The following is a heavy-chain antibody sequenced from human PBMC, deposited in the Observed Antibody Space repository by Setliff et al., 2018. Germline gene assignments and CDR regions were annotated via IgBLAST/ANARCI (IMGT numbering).Heavy chain of an antibody. CDR2: IYYSGST. V-gene: IGHV4-59*01. Sequence: LETLSLTCTVSGGSIGSYYWSWIRQPPGKGLEWIGYIYYSGSTNYNPSLKSRVTISVDTSKNQFSLKLSSVTAADTAVYYCARGPPYYDILTGFDYYYYGMDVWGQGTTVTVS. CDR1: GGSIGSYY. D-gene: IGHD3-9*01. J-gene: IGHJ6*02. CDR3: ARGPPYYDILTGFDYYYYGMDV.